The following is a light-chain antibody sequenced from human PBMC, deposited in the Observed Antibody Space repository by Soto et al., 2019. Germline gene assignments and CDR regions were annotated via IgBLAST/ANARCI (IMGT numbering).Light chain of an antibody. J-gene: IGLJ1*01. Sequence: QSALNQPPSASGTPGQRVTISCSGSSSNIGRNYVYWYQQLPGTAPKLLIYRNDQRPSGVPDRLSGSKSGTSASLAISGLRSEDEADYYCAAWDDSLSGLYVFGTGTKVTV. CDR3: AAWDDSLSGLYV. V-gene: IGLV1-47*01. CDR2: RND. CDR1: SSNIGRNY.